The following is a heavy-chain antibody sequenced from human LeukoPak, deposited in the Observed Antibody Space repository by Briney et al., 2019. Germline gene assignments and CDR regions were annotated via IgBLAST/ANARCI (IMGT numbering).Heavy chain of an antibody. CDR1: GDSISSYY. Sequence: SETLSLTCTVSGDSISSYYWSWIRQPPGKGLEWIGYIYYSGSTNYNPSLKSRVTISVDTSKNQFSLKLSSVTAADTAVYYCASSRGVRGVPYYFDYWGQGTLVTVSS. J-gene: IGHJ4*02. V-gene: IGHV4-59*01. CDR2: IYYSGST. CDR3: ASSRGVRGVPYYFDY. D-gene: IGHD3-10*01.